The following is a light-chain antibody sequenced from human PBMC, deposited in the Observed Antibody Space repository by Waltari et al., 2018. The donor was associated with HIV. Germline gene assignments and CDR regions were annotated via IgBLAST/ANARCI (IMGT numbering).Light chain of an antibody. CDR3: QSADTSYTSRV. V-gene: IGLV3-25*03. CDR1: VLAKQY. J-gene: IGLJ1*01. Sequence: SYELTQPPSVSVSPGQTARIPCSGDVLAKQYAYWYQQKPGQPPVLVIYKGTERPSGMPERLSGASSGTTVTLTSSGVQPDDEADYYCQSADTSYTSRVFGIGTKVTVL. CDR2: KGT.